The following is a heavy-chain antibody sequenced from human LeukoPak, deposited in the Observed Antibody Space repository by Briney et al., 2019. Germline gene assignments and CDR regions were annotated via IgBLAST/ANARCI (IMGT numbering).Heavy chain of an antibody. Sequence: ASVKVSCKTSGYIFTGYYLHWVRQAPGQGLEWMGWINPNSGGTNYAQNFQGRVTMTRDTSIRTAYMELTRLRSDDTAVYYCARDFGGGGYYDSSGYSDYWGQGTLVTVSS. V-gene: IGHV1-2*02. CDR2: INPNSGGT. J-gene: IGHJ4*02. CDR3: ARDFGGGGYYDSSGYSDY. D-gene: IGHD3-22*01. CDR1: GYIFTGYY.